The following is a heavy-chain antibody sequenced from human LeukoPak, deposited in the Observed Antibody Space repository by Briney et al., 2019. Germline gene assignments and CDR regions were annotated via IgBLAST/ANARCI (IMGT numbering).Heavy chain of an antibody. D-gene: IGHD1-26*01. CDR2: VYSGDRT. CDR1: GFTVNSNY. J-gene: IGHJ4*02. V-gene: IGHV3-66*01. Sequence: GGSLRLSCAASGFTVNSNYMSWVRQAPGKGLEWVSVVYSGDRTYYADSVKGRFTISRDDSTNTLYLLMNSLRAEDTAVYYCARGYLIDYWGQGTLVTVSS. CDR3: ARGYLIDY.